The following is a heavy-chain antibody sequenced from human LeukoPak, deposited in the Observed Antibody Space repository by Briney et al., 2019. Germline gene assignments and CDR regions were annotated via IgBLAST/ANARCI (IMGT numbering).Heavy chain of an antibody. CDR2: IKSKTDGGIT. V-gene: IGHV3-15*01. Sequence: GGSLRLSCAASGFTFSNAWMSWVRQAPGKGLEWVCRIKSKTDGGITDYAAPVKGRFTISRDDSKNTLYLQRKSLKTEDTAVYYCTTDGEYCSSTSCAAFDYWGQGTLVTVSS. CDR1: GFTFSNAW. D-gene: IGHD2-2*01. CDR3: TTDGEYCSSTSCAAFDY. J-gene: IGHJ4*02.